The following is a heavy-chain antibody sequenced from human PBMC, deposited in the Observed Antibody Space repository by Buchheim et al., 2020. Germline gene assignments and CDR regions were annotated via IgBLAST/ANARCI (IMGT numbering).Heavy chain of an antibody. CDR1: GFSFGSYG. CDR3: ARDWGNFDNLDY. CDR2: ISYDGSKN. Sequence: QEQLVESGGGVVQPGRSLSLSCAASGFSFGSYGMHWVRQAPGKGLEWVAVISYDGSKNYYVDSVKGRLTISRDNSRNKLYLEMNSLGAEDTAVYYCARDWGNFDNLDYWGQG. V-gene: IGHV3-30*03. J-gene: IGHJ4*02. D-gene: IGHD3-9*01.